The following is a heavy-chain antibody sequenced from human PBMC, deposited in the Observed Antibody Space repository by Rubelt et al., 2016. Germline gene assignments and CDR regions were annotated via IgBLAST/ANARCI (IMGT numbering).Heavy chain of an antibody. D-gene: IGHD3-3*01. CDR1: GYTFTSHY. Sequence: QVQLVQSGAEVKKPGASVKVSCKASGYTFTSHYMHWVRQAPGQGLEWMGIINPSGGSTSYAQKCQGRVTMTRDTSTSTVYMELSSLRPEDTAVYYCARSPRYDFEDNWFDPWGQGTLVTVSS. CDR3: ARSPRYDFEDNWFDP. J-gene: IGHJ5*02. V-gene: IGHV1-46*01. CDR2: INPSGGST.